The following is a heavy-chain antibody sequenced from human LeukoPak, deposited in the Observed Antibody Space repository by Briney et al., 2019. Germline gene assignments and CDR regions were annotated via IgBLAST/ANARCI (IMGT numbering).Heavy chain of an antibody. CDR3: ARHFPRRIAAAGRVRGAFDI. CDR2: INHSGST. V-gene: IGHV4-34*01. CDR1: GGSFSGYY. J-gene: IGHJ3*02. D-gene: IGHD6-13*01. Sequence: PSETLSLTCAVYGGSFSGYYWSWIRQPPGKGLEWIGEINHSGSTNYNPSLKSRATISVDTSKNQFSLKLSSVTVADTAVYYCARHFPRRIAAAGRVRGAFDIWGQGTMVTVSS.